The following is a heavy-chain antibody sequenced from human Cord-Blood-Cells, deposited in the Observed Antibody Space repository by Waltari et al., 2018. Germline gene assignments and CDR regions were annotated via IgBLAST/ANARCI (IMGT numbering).Heavy chain of an antibody. CDR2: CKPNSGGT. CDR1: GYTFTGYY. Sequence: QVQLVQSGAEVKKPGASVKVSCKASGYTFTGYYMHWVRQAPGQGLEWIGWCKPNSGGTNYSEKFQGRVTMSRDTSISTAYMGVSRLRSDDTAVYYCARDGSSSSYYYYYMDVWGKGTTVTVAS. V-gene: IGHV1-2*02. CDR3: ARDGSSSSYYYYYMDV. J-gene: IGHJ6*03. D-gene: IGHD6-6*01.